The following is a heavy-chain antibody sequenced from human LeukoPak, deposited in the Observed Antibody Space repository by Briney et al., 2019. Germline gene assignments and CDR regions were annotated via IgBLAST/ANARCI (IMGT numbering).Heavy chain of an antibody. Sequence: PSETLSLTCTVSGDSISNYYWSWIRQPPGKGLEWIGCVYYSWSSNYHPSLKSRVTISLDTSKNQFSLRLNSVTAADTAVYYCARSLTTGIDWFDPWGQGTLVTVSS. CDR2: VYYSWSS. D-gene: IGHD4/OR15-4a*01. CDR3: ARSLTTGIDWFDP. J-gene: IGHJ5*02. V-gene: IGHV4-59*08. CDR1: GDSISNYY.